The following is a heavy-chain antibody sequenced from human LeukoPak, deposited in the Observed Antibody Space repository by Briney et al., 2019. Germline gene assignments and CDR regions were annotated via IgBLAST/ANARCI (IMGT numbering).Heavy chain of an antibody. CDR1: GIPFSDYY. CDR2: ISSSSSYR. V-gene: IGHV3-11*03. Sequence: GGSLRLSCVVSGIPFSDYYMNWLRQAPGKGLEWISYISSSSSYRDYAASVKGRFTISRDNAQNVLYLQMNSLRVEDTAVYYCAAGTAADYWGLGTLVAVSS. CDR3: AAGTAADY. D-gene: IGHD6-13*01. J-gene: IGHJ4*02.